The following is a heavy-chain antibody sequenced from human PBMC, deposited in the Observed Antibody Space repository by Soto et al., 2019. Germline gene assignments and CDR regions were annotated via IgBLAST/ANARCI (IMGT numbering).Heavy chain of an antibody. CDR2: IRSKAYGGTP. J-gene: IGHJ4*02. V-gene: IGHV3-49*04. Sequence: PGGSLRLSCTASGFTFGDYAMNWVRQAPGKGLEWVGFIRSKAYGGTPEYAASVKGRFTVSRDGTKSIAYLQMNSLKTEDTAVYYCSRSYTVPTSYLDYWGQGTLVTVSS. CDR1: GFTFGDYA. CDR3: SRSYTVPTSYLDY. D-gene: IGHD4-17*01.